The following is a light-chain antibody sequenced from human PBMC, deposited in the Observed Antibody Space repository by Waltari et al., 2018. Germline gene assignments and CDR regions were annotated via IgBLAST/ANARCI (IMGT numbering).Light chain of an antibody. CDR3: SSDTSSSTPFV. J-gene: IGLJ1*01. CDR1: SSDVGGYNY. CDR2: DVS. Sequence: QSALTQPASVSGSPGQSITISCTGTSSDVGGYNYVSWYQQHPGKAPKLMLYDVSNRPSGVSKRFSGSKSGNTAALAISGLQAEDEADYYCSSDTSSSTPFVFGTGTKVTVL. V-gene: IGLV2-14*01.